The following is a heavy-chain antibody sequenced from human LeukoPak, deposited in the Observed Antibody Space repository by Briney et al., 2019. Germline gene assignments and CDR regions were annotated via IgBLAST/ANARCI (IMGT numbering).Heavy chain of an antibody. Sequence: AGGSLRLSCAASGFTFSSYGMHWVRQAPGKGLEWVAVISYDGSNKYYADSVKGRFTISRDNSKNTLYLQMNSLRAEDTAVYYCAKDVVESGWTPFNFDYWGQGTLVTVSS. V-gene: IGHV3-30*18. CDR3: AKDVVESGWTPFNFDY. CDR2: ISYDGSNK. D-gene: IGHD6-19*01. J-gene: IGHJ4*02. CDR1: GFTFSSYG.